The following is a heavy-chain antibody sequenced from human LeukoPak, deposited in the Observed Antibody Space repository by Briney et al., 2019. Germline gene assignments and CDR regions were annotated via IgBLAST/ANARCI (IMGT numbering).Heavy chain of an antibody. J-gene: IGHJ4*02. CDR1: GFTFSSYG. V-gene: IGHV3-30*02. CDR3: AKDFKKNKSIVVVITTVDY. D-gene: IGHD3-22*01. Sequence: GGSLRLSCAASGFTFSSYGMHWVRQAPGKGLEWVAFIRYDGSYKYYADSVKGRFTISRDNSKNTLYLQMNSLRAEDTAVYYCAKDFKKNKSIVVVITTVDYWGQGTLVTVSS. CDR2: IRYDGSYK.